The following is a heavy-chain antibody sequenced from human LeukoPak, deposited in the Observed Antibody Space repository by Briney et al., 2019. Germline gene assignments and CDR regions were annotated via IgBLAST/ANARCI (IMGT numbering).Heavy chain of an antibody. J-gene: IGHJ4*02. CDR1: GGSISSSTYY. D-gene: IGHD4-17*01. CDR2: INYSGNT. V-gene: IGHV4-39*07. Sequence: SETLSLTCSVFGGSISSSTYYWGWIRQPPGKGLEWLGSINYSGNTYYNPSLMSRVTISLDTSDNQFSLSLTSVTAADTAVYYCATMGDYGDYALSKFDYWGQGTLVTVSS. CDR3: ATMGDYGDYALSKFDY.